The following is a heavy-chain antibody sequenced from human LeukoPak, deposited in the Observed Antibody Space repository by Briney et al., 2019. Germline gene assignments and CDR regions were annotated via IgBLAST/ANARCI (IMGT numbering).Heavy chain of an antibody. J-gene: IGHJ2*01. CDR1: GGSISPYY. CDR3: ARDTSGWSDAYAWHFDL. CDR2: IYYSGST. D-gene: IGHD6-19*01. V-gene: IGHV4-59*01. Sequence: PSETLSLTCTVSGGSISPYYWSWIRQPPGKGLEWIGYIYYSGSTSYNPSLKSRVTISVDTSRNQFSLKLSSVTAADTAVYYCARDTSGWSDAYAWHFDLWGRGTLVTVSS.